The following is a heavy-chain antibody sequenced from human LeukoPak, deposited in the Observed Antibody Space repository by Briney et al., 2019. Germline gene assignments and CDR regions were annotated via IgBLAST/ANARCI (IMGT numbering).Heavy chain of an antibody. D-gene: IGHD6-13*01. CDR1: GFRFSSYS. V-gene: IGHV4-38-2*01. Sequence: PGGSLRLSCVTSGFRFSSYSMNWLRQAPGKGLEWIGSIYYSGSTYYNPSLKSRVTISVDTSKNQFSLKLSSVTAADTAVYYCARLAIAAAGKGDYWGQGTLVTVSS. CDR3: ARLAIAAAGKGDY. J-gene: IGHJ4*02. CDR2: IYYSGST.